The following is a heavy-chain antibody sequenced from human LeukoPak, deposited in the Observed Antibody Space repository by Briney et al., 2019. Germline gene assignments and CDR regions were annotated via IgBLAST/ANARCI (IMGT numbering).Heavy chain of an antibody. CDR1: GFTFSNYG. V-gene: IGHV3-30*18. CDR3: AKDFPPAYYYDVSGSTACDY. CDR2: ISYDGSHK. Sequence: PGGSLRLSCAASGFTFSNYGMHWVRQAPGKGLEWVAVISYDGSHKYYADSVKGRFTISRDNSKNTLFLQMNSLRAEDTAVYYCAKDFPPAYYYDVSGSTACDYWGQGTLVTVSS. J-gene: IGHJ4*02. D-gene: IGHD3-22*01.